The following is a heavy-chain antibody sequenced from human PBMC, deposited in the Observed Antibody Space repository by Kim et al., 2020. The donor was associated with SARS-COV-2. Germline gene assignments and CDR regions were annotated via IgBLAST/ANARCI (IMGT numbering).Heavy chain of an antibody. CDR1: GASVSSDHYY. Sequence: SETLSLTCAVSGASVSSDHYYWTWIRQTPGKGLEWIGYMSYTGSTKYNPSLNSRVTISVDTSKNQFSLRLTSVSGADTAVYYCARGSGYRFYAMDVWG. V-gene: IGHV4-61*01. CDR2: MSYTGST. CDR3: ARGSGYRFYAMDV. D-gene: IGHD3-16*02. J-gene: IGHJ6*02.